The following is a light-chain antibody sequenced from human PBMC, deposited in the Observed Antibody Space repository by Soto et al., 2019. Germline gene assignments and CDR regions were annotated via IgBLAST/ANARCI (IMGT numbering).Light chain of an antibody. Sequence: DIQMTQSPSSLSASVGHRVTITCRANQGISNYLAWYQQKPGKVPKLLIYAASTLQSGVPSRFSGSGSGTDFTLTISSLQPEDVATYYCQKYNSAPLTFGGGTKVEIK. CDR2: AAS. J-gene: IGKJ4*01. CDR1: QGISNY. V-gene: IGKV1-27*01. CDR3: QKYNSAPLT.